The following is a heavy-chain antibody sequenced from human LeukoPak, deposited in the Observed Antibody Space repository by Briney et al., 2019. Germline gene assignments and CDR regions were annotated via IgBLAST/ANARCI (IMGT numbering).Heavy chain of an antibody. CDR1: GFTFSSYG. CDR2: IWYDGSNK. J-gene: IGHJ4*02. CDR3: AGRLASPSDSSSFYYPFDY. Sequence: HPGGSLRLSCAASGFTFSSYGMHWVRQAPGKGLEWVAVIWYDGSNKYYADSVKDRFTISRDNSKNTLFLQVNTLRVEDTATYYCAGRLASPSDSSSFYYPFDYWGQGTLVTVSS. V-gene: IGHV3-33*01. D-gene: IGHD3-22*01.